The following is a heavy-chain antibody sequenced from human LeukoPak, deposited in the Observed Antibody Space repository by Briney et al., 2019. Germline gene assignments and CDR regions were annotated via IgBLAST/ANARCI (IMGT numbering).Heavy chain of an antibody. D-gene: IGHD6-19*01. CDR3: AKIGSSGWSDFDY. V-gene: IGHV3-30*18. Sequence: GSLRLSCAAPGFTSSSYSMNWVRQAPGKGPEWVALISYDGGSKYYADSVKGRFTISRDNSKNTLYLQMNSLRAEDTAVYYCAKIGSSGWSDFDYWGQGTLVTVSS. J-gene: IGHJ4*02. CDR2: ISYDGGSK. CDR1: GFTSSSYS.